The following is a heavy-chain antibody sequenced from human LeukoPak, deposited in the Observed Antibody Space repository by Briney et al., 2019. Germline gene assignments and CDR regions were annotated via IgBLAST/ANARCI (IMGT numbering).Heavy chain of an antibody. CDR1: GFTFSNYW. J-gene: IGHJ5*02. V-gene: IGHV4-59*01. CDR3: ARVTAAGTVWFDP. CDR2: IYYSGST. Sequence: PGGSLRLSCAASGFTFSNYWMSWVRQAPGKGLEWIGYIYYSGSTNYNPSLKSRVTISVDTSKNQFSLKLSSVTAADTAVYYCARVTAAGTVWFDPWGQGTLVTVSS. D-gene: IGHD6-13*01.